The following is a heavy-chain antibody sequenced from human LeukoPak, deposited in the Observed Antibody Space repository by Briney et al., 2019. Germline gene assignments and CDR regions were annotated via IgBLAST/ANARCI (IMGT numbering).Heavy chain of an antibody. D-gene: IGHD5-12*01. Sequence: ASVKVSCKASGYTFTSYGISWVRQAPGQGLEWMGWIIAYNGNTNYAQKLQGRVTMTTDTSTSTAYMELGSLRSDDTAVYYCARVADIVATILGRGYYFDYWGQGTLVTVSS. CDR1: GYTFTSYG. J-gene: IGHJ4*02. CDR2: IIAYNGNT. CDR3: ARVADIVATILGRGYYFDY. V-gene: IGHV1-18*01.